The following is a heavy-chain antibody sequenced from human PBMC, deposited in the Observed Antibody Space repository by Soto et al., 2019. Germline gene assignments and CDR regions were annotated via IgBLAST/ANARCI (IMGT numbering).Heavy chain of an antibody. CDR2: IYYSGST. Sequence: SETLSLTCTVSGGSISSYYWSWIRQPPGKGLEWIGYIYYSGSTNYNPSLKSRVTISVDTSKNQLSLKLSSVTAADTAVYYCARHTPAISISDHWGQGTLVTVS. CDR1: GGSISSYY. V-gene: IGHV4-59*08. D-gene: IGHD2-15*01. J-gene: IGHJ4*02. CDR3: ARHTPAISISDH.